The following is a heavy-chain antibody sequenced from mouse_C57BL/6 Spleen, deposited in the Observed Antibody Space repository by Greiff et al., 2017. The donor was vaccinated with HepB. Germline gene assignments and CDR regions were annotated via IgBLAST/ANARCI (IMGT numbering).Heavy chain of an antibody. Sequence: QVQLQQPGAELVRPGSSVKLSCKASGYTFTSYWMHWVKQRPIQGLEWIGNIDPSDSETHYNQKFKDKATLTVDKSSSTAYMQLSSLTSEDSAVYYCARSPLITTVVDWYFDVWGTGTTVTVSS. V-gene: IGHV1-52*01. CDR1: GYTFTSYW. CDR3: ARSPLITTVVDWYFDV. J-gene: IGHJ1*03. CDR2: IDPSDSET. D-gene: IGHD1-1*01.